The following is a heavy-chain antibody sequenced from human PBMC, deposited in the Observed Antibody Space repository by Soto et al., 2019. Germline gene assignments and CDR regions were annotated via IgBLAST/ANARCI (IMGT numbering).Heavy chain of an antibody. D-gene: IGHD1-1*01. CDR2: IYHSGST. Sequence: QLQLQESGSGLVRPSQTLSLTCAVSGGSISSGGYSWNWIRQPPGKGLEWIGYIYHSGSTLYNPYLKSRVPISVDKSKNQFSLKPTSVTAADTAVYYCARDQLEGNWFDPWGQGTLVTVSS. CDR3: ARDQLEGNWFDP. J-gene: IGHJ5*02. V-gene: IGHV4-30-2*01. CDR1: GGSISSGGYS.